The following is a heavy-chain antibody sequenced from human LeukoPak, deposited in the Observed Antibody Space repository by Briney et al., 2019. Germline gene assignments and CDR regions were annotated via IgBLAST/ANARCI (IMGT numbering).Heavy chain of an antibody. CDR3: ASDYYDSSGYYFPRNYYYYYGMDV. CDR2: IAYDGSNT. CDR1: GFTFSSYA. V-gene: IGHV3-30*04. Sequence: PGGSLRLSCAASGFTFSSYAMSCVRQAPGKGLEWVAVIAYDGSNTYYADSVKGRFTISRDNSKNTLYLQMNSLRAEDTAVYYCASDYYDSSGYYFPRNYYYYYGMDVWGQGTTVTVSS. D-gene: IGHD3-22*01. J-gene: IGHJ6*02.